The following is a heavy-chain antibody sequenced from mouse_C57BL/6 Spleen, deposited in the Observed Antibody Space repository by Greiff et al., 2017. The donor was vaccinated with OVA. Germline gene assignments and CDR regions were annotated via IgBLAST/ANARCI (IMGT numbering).Heavy chain of an antibody. CDR1: GYTFTGYW. Sequence: QVQLQQSGAELMKPGASVKLSCKATGYTFTGYWIEWVKQRPGHGLEWIGEILPGSGSTNYNEKFKGKATFTAYTSSNTAYMQLSSLTTEDSAIYYCARKEGPGWFAYWGQGTLVTVSA. V-gene: IGHV1-9*01. CDR2: ILPGSGST. CDR3: ARKEGPGWFAY. J-gene: IGHJ3*01.